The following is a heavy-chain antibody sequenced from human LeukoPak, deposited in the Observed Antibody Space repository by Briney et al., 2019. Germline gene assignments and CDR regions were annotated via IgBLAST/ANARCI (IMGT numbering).Heavy chain of an antibody. V-gene: IGHV3-48*03. CDR3: ARSYYYGSGSYSFDY. CDR1: GFTFSSYE. J-gene: IGHJ4*02. CDR2: ISSSGSTI. D-gene: IGHD3-10*01. Sequence: PGGSLRLSCAASGFTFSSYEMNWVRQAPGKGLEWVSYISSSGSTIYYADSVKGRFTISRDNSKNTLYLQMNSLRAEDTAVYYCARSYYYGSGSYSFDYWGQGTLVTVSS.